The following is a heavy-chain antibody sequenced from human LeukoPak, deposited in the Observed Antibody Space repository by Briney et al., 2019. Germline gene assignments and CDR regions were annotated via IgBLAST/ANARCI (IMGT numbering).Heavy chain of an antibody. V-gene: IGHV3-30*02. J-gene: IGHJ4*02. CDR2: IRYDGSNK. D-gene: IGHD3-3*01. CDR1: GFTFSSYG. Sequence: PGGSLRLSCAASGFTFSSYGMHWVRQAPGKGLEWVAFIRYDGSNKYYADSVKGRFTISRDNSKNTLYLQMNSLRAEDTAVYYCANPPRSYDFWSPLDYWGQGTLVTVSS. CDR3: ANPPRSYDFWSPLDY.